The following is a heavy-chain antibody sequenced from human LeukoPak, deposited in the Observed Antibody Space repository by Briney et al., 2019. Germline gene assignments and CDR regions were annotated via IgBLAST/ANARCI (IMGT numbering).Heavy chain of an antibody. CDR2: INHRGNA. CDR1: GGSFSGYY. Sequence: SETLSLTCAVYGGSFSGYYWSWIRQPPGKGLEWIGEINHRGNANYNPSLKSRVIISVDTSKNQFSLKLNSITATDTAAYYCSRGGYWRFDYWDQGTLVTVSS. D-gene: IGHD2-15*01. V-gene: IGHV4-34*01. CDR3: SRGGYWRFDY. J-gene: IGHJ4*02.